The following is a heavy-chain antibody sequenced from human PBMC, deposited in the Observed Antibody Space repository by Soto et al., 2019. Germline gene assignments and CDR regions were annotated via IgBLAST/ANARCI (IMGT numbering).Heavy chain of an antibody. Sequence: GGSLRLSCAASGFTFSYYSMNWVRQAPGKGLEWVSYISSSSSTIYYADSVKGRFTISRDNAKNSLYLQMNSLRDEDTAVYYCARTLTTVTKPFDYWGQGTLVTVSS. CDR3: ARTLTTVTKPFDY. V-gene: IGHV3-48*02. D-gene: IGHD4-17*01. CDR1: GFTFSYYS. CDR2: ISSSSSTI. J-gene: IGHJ4*02.